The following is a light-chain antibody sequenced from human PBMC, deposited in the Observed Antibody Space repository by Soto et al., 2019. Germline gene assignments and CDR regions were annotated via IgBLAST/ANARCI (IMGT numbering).Light chain of an antibody. CDR3: QQYNDYWTT. CDR2: DAS. V-gene: IGKV1-5*01. Sequence: DIQMTQSPSTLSASVGDRVTITCRGSQSISSWLAWYQQKPGKAPKLLIYDASSLESGVPSRFSGSGSGTEFTLTISSLQPDDFATYYCQQYNDYWTTFGQGTKLEIK. CDR1: QSISSW. J-gene: IGKJ2*01.